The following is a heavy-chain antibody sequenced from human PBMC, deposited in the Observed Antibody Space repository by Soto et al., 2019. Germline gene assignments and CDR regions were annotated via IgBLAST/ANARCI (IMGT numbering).Heavy chain of an antibody. CDR3: ASVRSIMITPTSNWFDP. CDR1: GGTFSSYT. D-gene: IGHD3-16*01. Sequence: QVQLVQSGAEVKKPGSSVKVSCKASGGTFSSYTISWVRQAPGQGLERMGRIIPILGIANYAQKFQGRVTITADKSTSTAYMELSSLRSEDTAVYYCASVRSIMITPTSNWFDPWGQGTLVTVSS. V-gene: IGHV1-69*02. J-gene: IGHJ5*02. CDR2: IIPILGIA.